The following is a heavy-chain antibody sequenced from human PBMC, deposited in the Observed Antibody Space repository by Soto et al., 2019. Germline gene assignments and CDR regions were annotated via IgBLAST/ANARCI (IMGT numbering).Heavy chain of an antibody. CDR3: ARGRGAAADYFDF. D-gene: IGHD6-13*01. Sequence: GGSVRQSCAVSGFAFIDDYMTWIRQAPGKGLEWVSYISSSTSHTNYADSVKGRFTISRDNAKNSLFLQMNSLRAEDTAVYYCARGRGAAADYFDFWGQGTLVTVSS. CDR2: ISSSTSHT. V-gene: IGHV3-11*05. J-gene: IGHJ4*02. CDR1: GFAFIDDY.